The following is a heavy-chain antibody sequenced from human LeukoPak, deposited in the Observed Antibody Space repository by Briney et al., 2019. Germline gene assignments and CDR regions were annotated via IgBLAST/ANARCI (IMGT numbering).Heavy chain of an antibody. CDR2: ISAYNGNT. D-gene: IGHD3-10*01. CDR3: ARGLWFGELLPSGYFDY. Sequence: GASVKVSCKASGYTFTSYGISWVRQAPGQGLEWMGWISAYNGNTNYAQKLQGRVTMTTDTSTSTAYMELRSLRSDDTAVYYCARGLWFGELLPSGYFDYWGQGTLVTVSS. CDR1: GYTFTSYG. J-gene: IGHJ4*02. V-gene: IGHV1-18*01.